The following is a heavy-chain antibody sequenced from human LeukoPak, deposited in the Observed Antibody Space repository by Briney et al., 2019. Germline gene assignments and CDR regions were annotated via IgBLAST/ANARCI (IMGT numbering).Heavy chain of an antibody. CDR2: IIPIFGTA. Sequence: SVKVSCKASGGTFSSYAISWVRQAPGQGLEWMGRIIPIFGTANYAQKFQGRVTITTDESTSTAYMELSSLRSEDTAVYYCARMTRSYDFWSGPGNYYYYMDVWGKGTTVTVSS. CDR3: ARMTRSYDFWSGPGNYYYYMDV. V-gene: IGHV1-69*05. J-gene: IGHJ6*03. CDR1: GGTFSSYA. D-gene: IGHD3-3*01.